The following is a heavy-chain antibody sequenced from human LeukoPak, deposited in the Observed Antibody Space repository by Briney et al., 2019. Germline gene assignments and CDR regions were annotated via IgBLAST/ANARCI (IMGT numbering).Heavy chain of an antibody. CDR3: ARIRGSTLPISYMDV. CDR2: ISVSGTI. Sequence: GGSLRLSCTASGFRFGGYSIHWVRQAPGKGLEWLSYISVSGTIHADSVMGRVSVSRDNAKNSLYLQMISLRAEDTAVYYCARIRGSTLPISYMDVWGKGTTVTVSS. J-gene: IGHJ6*03. CDR1: GFRFGGYS. D-gene: IGHD6-13*01. V-gene: IGHV3-48*04.